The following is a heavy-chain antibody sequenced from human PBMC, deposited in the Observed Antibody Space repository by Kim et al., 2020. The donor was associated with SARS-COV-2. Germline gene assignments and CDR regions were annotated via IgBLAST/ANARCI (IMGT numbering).Heavy chain of an antibody. CDR2: IYYSGST. D-gene: IGHD5-12*01. CDR1: GGSISSYY. CDR3: ARVDGGYEVQFDY. Sequence: SETLSLTCTVSGGSISSYYWSWIRQPPGKGLEWIGYIYYSGSTNYNPSLKSRVTISVDTSKNQFSLKLSSVTAADTAVYYCARVDGGYEVQFDYWGQGTLVTVSS. V-gene: IGHV4-59*01. J-gene: IGHJ4*02.